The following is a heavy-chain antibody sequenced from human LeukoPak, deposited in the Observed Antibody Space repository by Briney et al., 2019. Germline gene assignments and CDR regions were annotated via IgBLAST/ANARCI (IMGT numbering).Heavy chain of an antibody. CDR2: IYTGGNT. CDR3: ARGQIDLLRNYFDS. CDR1: GFIVSHKY. D-gene: IGHD3-22*01. J-gene: IGHJ4*02. V-gene: IGHV3-66*01. Sequence: GGSLRLSCAASGFIVSHKYMAWVRQAPGKGLEWLSIIYTGGNTVSAESVKGRFIVSRDNSGNTVHLQMNSLRDDDTTVYYCARGQIDLLRNYFDSWGPGTLVAVSS.